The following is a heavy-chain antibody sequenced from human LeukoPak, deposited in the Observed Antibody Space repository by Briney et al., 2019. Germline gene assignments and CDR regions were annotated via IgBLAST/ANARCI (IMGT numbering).Heavy chain of an antibody. CDR3: ARDTESPGIAVAGTHY. CDR2: ISSSSSYI. D-gene: IGHD6-19*01. Sequence: GGSLTLSCAASAFTFTSYSMNWVRQAPGKGLEWVSSISSSSSYIYYADSVKGRFTISRDNAKNSLYLQMNSLRAEDTAVYYCARDTESPGIAVAGTHYWGQGTLVTVSS. J-gene: IGHJ4*02. CDR1: AFTFTSYS. V-gene: IGHV3-21*01.